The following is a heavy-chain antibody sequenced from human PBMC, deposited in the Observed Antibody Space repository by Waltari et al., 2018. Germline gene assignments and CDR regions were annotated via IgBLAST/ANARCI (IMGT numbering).Heavy chain of an antibody. Sequence: QVQLVQSGAEVKKPGASVKVSCKASGYTFTGYYMHWVRQAPGQGLEWMGWINPNSGGTNDAQKFQGWVTMTRDTSISTAYMELSRLRSDDTAVYYCARDHSSGWYAFFYWGQGTLVTVSS. V-gene: IGHV1-2*04. J-gene: IGHJ4*02. CDR1: GYTFTGYY. D-gene: IGHD6-19*01. CDR2: INPNSGGT. CDR3: ARDHSSGWYAFFY.